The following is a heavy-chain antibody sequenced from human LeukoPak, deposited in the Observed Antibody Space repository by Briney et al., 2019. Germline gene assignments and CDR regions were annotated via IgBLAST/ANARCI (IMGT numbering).Heavy chain of an antibody. V-gene: IGHV4-59*01. Sequence: PSETLSLTCTVSGGSISSYYWSWIRQPPGKGLEWIGYIYYSGSTNYNPSLKSRVTISVDTSKNQFSLKLSSVTAADTAVYYCARRYSSSWYSYWYFDLWGRGTLVTVSS. CDR1: GGSISSYY. J-gene: IGHJ2*01. CDR3: ARRYSSSWYSYWYFDL. D-gene: IGHD6-13*01. CDR2: IYYSGST.